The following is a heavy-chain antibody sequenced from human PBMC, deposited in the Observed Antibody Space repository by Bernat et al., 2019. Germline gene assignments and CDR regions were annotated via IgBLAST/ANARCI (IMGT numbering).Heavy chain of an antibody. CDR2: ISSSSNYI. CDR1: GFTFSSYS. Sequence: EVQLVESGGGLVKPGGSLRLSCAASGFTFSSYSMNWVRQAPGKGLEWVSSISSSSNYIYYADSVKGRFTISRDNAKNSLYLQMNSLRAEDTAVYYCARDGAGTTRRVYYYYYMDVWGKGTTVTVSS. V-gene: IGHV3-21*01. CDR3: ARDGAGTTRRVYYYYYMDV. J-gene: IGHJ6*03. D-gene: IGHD1-7*01.